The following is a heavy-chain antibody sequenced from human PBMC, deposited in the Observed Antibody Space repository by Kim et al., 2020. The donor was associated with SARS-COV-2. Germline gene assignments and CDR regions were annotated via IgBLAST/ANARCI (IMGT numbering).Heavy chain of an antibody. CDR1: GGTFDTYG. CDR2: IIPHFVTP. Sequence: SVKVSCKTSGGTFDTYGINWIKQAPGQGLEWMGGIIPHFVTPNYAQRFQGRVTITADESTTTVYMELNILRPEDTAIYYCARSRSDTLNGYSPLGSGMEVWGQGSLVIVS. V-gene: IGHV1-69*13. J-gene: IGHJ6*02. CDR3: ARSRSDTLNGYSPLGSGMEV. D-gene: IGHD5-18*01.